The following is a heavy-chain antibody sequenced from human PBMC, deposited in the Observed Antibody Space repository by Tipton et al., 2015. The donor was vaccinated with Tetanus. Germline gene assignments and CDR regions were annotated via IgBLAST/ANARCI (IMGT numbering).Heavy chain of an antibody. V-gene: IGHV3-21*04. Sequence: SLRLSCAASGFTPTTYSINWFRQAPGKGLEWVSSITGSGHITYADSVKGRFTISRDNSKDTLYLQMHSLRVEDTAVYYCAKDPASRGWFDPWGQGTLVSVSS. CDR1: GFTPTTYS. CDR2: ITGSGHI. CDR3: AKDPASRGWFDP. J-gene: IGHJ5*02.